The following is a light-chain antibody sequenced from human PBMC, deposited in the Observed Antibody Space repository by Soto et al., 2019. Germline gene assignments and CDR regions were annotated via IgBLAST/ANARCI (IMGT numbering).Light chain of an antibody. CDR1: QSVSSSY. J-gene: IGKJ1*01. Sequence: ETVLTQTTATLCLARGESTTLSCRASQSVSSSYLAWYQQKPGQAPRLLIYGASTRARGIPARFSGGGSGPEFSLSISSLESEDLAAYYCQQYINWPSIDQGTKVDIK. CDR2: GAS. CDR3: QQYINWPS. V-gene: IGKV3-15*01.